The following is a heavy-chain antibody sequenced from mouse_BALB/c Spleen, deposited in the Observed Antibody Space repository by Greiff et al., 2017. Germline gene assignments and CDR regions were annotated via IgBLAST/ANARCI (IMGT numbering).Heavy chain of an antibody. Sequence: DVQGVESGGGLVQPGGSRKLSCAASGFTFSSFGMHWVRQAPETGLEWVAYISSGSSTIYYADTVKGRFTISRDNPKNTLFLQMTSLRSEDTAMYYCARLWLLHYAMDYWGQGTSVTVSS. V-gene: IGHV5-17*02. CDR1: GFTFSSFG. CDR3: ARLWLLHYAMDY. CDR2: ISSGSSTI. J-gene: IGHJ4*01. D-gene: IGHD2-3*01.